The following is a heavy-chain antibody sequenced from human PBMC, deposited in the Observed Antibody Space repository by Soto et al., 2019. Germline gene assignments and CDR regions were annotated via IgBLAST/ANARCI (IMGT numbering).Heavy chain of an antibody. CDR1: GGSFSGYY. D-gene: IGHD2-15*01. Sequence: QVQLQQWGAGLLKPSETLSLTCAVYGGSFSGYYWSWIRQPPGKGLEWIGEINHSGSTNYNPSLNTRVTPPLNPSKNPSPPKLTSVPAADTAVYYCAGAAPRYFSGCSCHSRRDYLGQGTLVTLSS. V-gene: IGHV4-34*01. CDR2: INHSGST. CDR3: AGAAPRYFSGCSCHSRRDY. J-gene: IGHJ4*02.